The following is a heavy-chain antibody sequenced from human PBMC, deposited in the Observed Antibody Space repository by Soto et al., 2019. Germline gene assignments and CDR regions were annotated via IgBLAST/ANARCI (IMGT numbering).Heavy chain of an antibody. Sequence: GGSLRLSCAASGFTFSSYAMSWVRQAPGKGLEWVSAISGSSGSTYYADSVKGRFTISRDNSKNTLYLQMNSLRADDTAVYYCAKAKSGRYDILTGYFQLVPTFFDYWGQGTLVTVSS. CDR3: AKAKSGRYDILTGYFQLVPTFFDY. CDR2: ISGSSGST. D-gene: IGHD3-9*01. J-gene: IGHJ4*02. V-gene: IGHV3-23*01. CDR1: GFTFSSYA.